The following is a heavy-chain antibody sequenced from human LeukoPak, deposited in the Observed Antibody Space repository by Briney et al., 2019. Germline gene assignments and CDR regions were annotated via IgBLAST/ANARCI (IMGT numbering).Heavy chain of an antibody. Sequence: GGSLRLSCAASGFTFSSNWMHWVRQAPGKGLVWVSRINEDGSTTNYADSVKGRSTIFRDNAKNTLYLQMNSLRAEDTAVYYCASSDSLLWFGEGYFDYWGQGTLVTVSS. CDR2: INEDGSTT. V-gene: IGHV3-74*01. CDR3: ASSDSLLWFGEGYFDY. CDR1: GFTFSSNW. D-gene: IGHD3-10*01. J-gene: IGHJ4*02.